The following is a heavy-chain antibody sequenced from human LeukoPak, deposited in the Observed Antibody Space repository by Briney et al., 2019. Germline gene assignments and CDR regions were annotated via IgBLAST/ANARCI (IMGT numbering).Heavy chain of an antibody. V-gene: IGHV3-53*01. CDR1: GFTVSSNY. Sequence: GGSLRLSCAASGFTVSSNYMSWVRQAPGKGLEWVSVIYSGGSTYYSDSVKGRFTISRDNSKITFYIQMNSLRAEDTAVYYCARAKPKNMVRGLIMRRESRYYFDYWGQGTLVTVSS. D-gene: IGHD3-10*01. CDR2: IYSGGST. J-gene: IGHJ4*02. CDR3: ARAKPKNMVRGLIMRRESRYYFDY.